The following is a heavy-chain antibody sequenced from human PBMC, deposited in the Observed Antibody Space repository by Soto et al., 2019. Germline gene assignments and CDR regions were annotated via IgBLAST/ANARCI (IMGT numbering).Heavy chain of an antibody. V-gene: IGHV1-69*06. CDR1: GGTFSSYA. CDR2: IIPIFGTA. Sequence: QVQLVQSGAEVKKPGSSVKVSCKASGGTFSSYAISWVRQAPGQGLEWMGGIIPIFGTANYAQKFQGRVTITADKSTSTAYMELSSLGSEDTAVYYCARDYEGGDPLVRYFDLWGRGTLVTVSS. D-gene: IGHD4-17*01. CDR3: ARDYEGGDPLVRYFDL. J-gene: IGHJ2*01.